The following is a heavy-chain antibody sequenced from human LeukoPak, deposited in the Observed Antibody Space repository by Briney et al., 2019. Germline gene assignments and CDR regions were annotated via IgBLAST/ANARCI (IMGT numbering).Heavy chain of an antibody. CDR3: AKCGYSSSLGLFDWFDP. J-gene: IGHJ5*02. Sequence: GGSLRLSCAASRFTFSSYAMSWVRQAPGKGLDWVSAISGSGGSTYYADSVKGRFTISRDNSKNTLYLQMNSLRAEDTAVYYCAKCGYSSSLGLFDWFDPWGQGTLVTVSS. CDR1: RFTFSSYA. V-gene: IGHV3-23*01. CDR2: ISGSGGST. D-gene: IGHD6-13*01.